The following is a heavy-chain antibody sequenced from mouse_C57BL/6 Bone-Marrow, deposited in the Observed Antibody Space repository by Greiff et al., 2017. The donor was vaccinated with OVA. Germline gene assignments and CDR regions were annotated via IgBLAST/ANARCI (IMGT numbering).Heavy chain of an antibody. Sequence: EVQRVESGGGLVKPGGSLKLSCAASGFTFSDYGMHWVRQAPEKGLEWVAYISSGSSTIYYADTVKGRFTISRDNAKNTLFLQITSLRSEDTAMYYCARGGDYCYLDVWGTGTTVTVSS. V-gene: IGHV5-17*01. J-gene: IGHJ1*03. CDR1: GFTFSDYG. CDR2: ISSGSSTI. CDR3: ARGGDYCYLDV.